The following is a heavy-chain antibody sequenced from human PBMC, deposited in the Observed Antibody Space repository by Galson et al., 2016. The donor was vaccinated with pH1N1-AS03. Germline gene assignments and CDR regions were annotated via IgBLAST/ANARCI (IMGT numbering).Heavy chain of an antibody. Sequence: SETLSLTCTVSGGSISSYYWTWIRQPPGKGLEWIGHIYYSGGTNYNPSLKSRVTISVDTSKNQSSLKLSSVTAADTAVYYCARFRSSWTFYYGLDVWGQGTTVTVSS. CDR2: IYYSGGT. CDR3: ARFRSSWTFYYGLDV. V-gene: IGHV4-59*01. D-gene: IGHD6-13*01. CDR1: GGSISSYY. J-gene: IGHJ6*02.